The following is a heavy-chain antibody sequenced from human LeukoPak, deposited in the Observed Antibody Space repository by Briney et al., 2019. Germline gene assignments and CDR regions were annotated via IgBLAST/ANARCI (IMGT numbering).Heavy chain of an antibody. D-gene: IGHD3-3*01. CDR1: GFTVSSNY. CDR2: INTDGSTT. J-gene: IGHJ4*02. V-gene: IGHV3-74*01. CDR3: TNFGVISGVDY. Sequence: GGSLRLSCAASGFTVSSNYMSWVRQAPGKGLVWVSRINTDGSTTNYADSVKGRFTISRDNAKNTLYLQMNSLRAEDTAVYYCTNFGVISGVDYWGQGTLVTVSS.